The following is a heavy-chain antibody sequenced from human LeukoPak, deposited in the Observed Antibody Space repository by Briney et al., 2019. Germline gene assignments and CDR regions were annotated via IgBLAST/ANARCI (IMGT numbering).Heavy chain of an antibody. V-gene: IGHV3-15*01. Sequence: GGSLRLSCAASGFNFSNAWMSWVHQAPGKGLEWVGRIKSRTDGGTTDYAAPVKGRFTMPRDDSKNAMYVQMNSLKTEDTAVYYCSSGGRPRYWGQGTLVTVSS. D-gene: IGHD2-8*02. CDR2: IKSRTDGGTT. CDR3: SSGGRPRY. J-gene: IGHJ4*02. CDR1: GFNFSNAW.